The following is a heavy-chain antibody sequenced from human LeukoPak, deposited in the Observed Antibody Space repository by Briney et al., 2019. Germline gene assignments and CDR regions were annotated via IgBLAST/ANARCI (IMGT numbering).Heavy chain of an antibody. D-gene: IGHD5-24*01. V-gene: IGHV3-23*01. Sequence: GGSLGLSCAASGFTFSSYAMSWVRQAPGKGLEWVSAISGSGGSTYYADSVKGRFTISRDNSKNTLYLQMNSLRAEDTAVYYCAKVLVEMATIGFDLPLYYFDYWGQGTLVTVSS. CDR3: AKVLVEMATIGFDLPLYYFDY. CDR1: GFTFSSYA. J-gene: IGHJ4*02. CDR2: ISGSGGST.